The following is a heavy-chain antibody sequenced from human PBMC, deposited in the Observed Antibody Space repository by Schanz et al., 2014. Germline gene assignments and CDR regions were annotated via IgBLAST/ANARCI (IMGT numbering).Heavy chain of an antibody. CDR2: IYSGDNT. CDR3: TRDRGALINHNDALDL. CDR1: GFTVTSYY. D-gene: IGHD3-16*01. J-gene: IGHJ3*01. Sequence: EVQLVESGGGLIQPGGSLRLSCAASGFTVTSYYMSWVRQAPGKGLEWVSVIYSGDNTYYADSVKGRFTISRDNSKNTVYLQMNSLRSEDTAVYYCTRDRGALINHNDALDLWGQGTMVSVSS. V-gene: IGHV3-66*03.